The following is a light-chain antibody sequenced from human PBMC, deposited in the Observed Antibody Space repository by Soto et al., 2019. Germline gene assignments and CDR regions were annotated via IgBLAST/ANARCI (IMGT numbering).Light chain of an antibody. CDR2: DVS. CDR1: SSDVGGYNY. V-gene: IGLV2-14*01. J-gene: IGLJ2*01. Sequence: QSVLTQPASVSGSPGQSITISCTGTSSDVGGYNYVSWYQQHPGKAPKLMIYDVSNRPSGVSNRFSRSKSGNTASLTISGLQAEDEADYYCSSYTSCSTFVVFGGGTKLTVL. CDR3: SSYTSCSTFVV.